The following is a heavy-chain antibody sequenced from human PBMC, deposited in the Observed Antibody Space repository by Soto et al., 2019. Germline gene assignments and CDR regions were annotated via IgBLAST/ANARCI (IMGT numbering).Heavy chain of an antibody. CDR2: ISGSGGST. V-gene: IGHV3-23*01. CDR1: GFPFSSYA. CDR3: AKDHAEMATISKGDYYYYGMDV. J-gene: IGHJ6*02. Sequence: PGGSLRLSCAASGFPFSSYAMSWVRQAPGKGLEWVSAISGSGGSTYYADSVKGRFTISRDNSKNTLYLQMNSLRAEDTAVYYCAKDHAEMATISKGDYYYYGMDVWGQGTTVTVSS. D-gene: IGHD5-12*01.